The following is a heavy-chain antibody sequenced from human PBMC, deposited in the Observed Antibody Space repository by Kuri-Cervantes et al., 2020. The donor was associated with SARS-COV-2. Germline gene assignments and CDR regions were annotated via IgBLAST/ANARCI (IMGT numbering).Heavy chain of an antibody. J-gene: IGHJ4*02. CDR1: GYTFTSYG. CDR3: AREGFTGDGPGPFDY. D-gene: IGHD7-27*01. V-gene: IGHV1-18*01. CDR2: ISAYNGNT. Sequence: ASVKVSCKASGYTFTSYGISWVRQAPGQGLEWMGWISAYNGNTNYAQKLQGRVTMTRDTSISTAYMELSRLRSDDTAVYYCAREGFTGDGPGPFDYWGQGTLVTVSS.